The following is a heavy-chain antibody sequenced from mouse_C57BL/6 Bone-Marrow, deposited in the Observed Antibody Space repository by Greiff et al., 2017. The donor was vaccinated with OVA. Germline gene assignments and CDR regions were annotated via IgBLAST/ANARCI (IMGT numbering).Heavy chain of an antibody. Sequence: VHVKQSGAELVKPGASVKLSCTASGFNIKDYYMHWVKQRTEQGLEWIGRIDPEDGETKYAPKFQGKATITADTSSNTAYLQLSSLTSEDTAVYYWAISITAVVAADPWFAYWGQGTLVTVSA. J-gene: IGHJ3*01. CDR3: AISITAVVAADPWFAY. D-gene: IGHD1-1*01. V-gene: IGHV14-2*01. CDR2: IDPEDGET. CDR1: GFNIKDYY.